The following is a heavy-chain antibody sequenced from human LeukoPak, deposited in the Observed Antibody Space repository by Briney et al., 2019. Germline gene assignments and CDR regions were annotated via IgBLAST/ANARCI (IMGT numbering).Heavy chain of an antibody. CDR2: IGTAGDT. CDR1: GFTFSSYD. J-gene: IGHJ3*02. D-gene: IGHD4-17*01. CDR3: ARALDYGDYPDAFDI. Sequence: PWGSLRLSCAASGFTFSSYDMPWVRQAKGQGLEWVSAIGTAGDTYYPGSVKGRFTISRENAKNSLYLQMNSLRAGDTAVYYCARALDYGDYPDAFDIWGQGTMVTVSS. V-gene: IGHV3-13*01.